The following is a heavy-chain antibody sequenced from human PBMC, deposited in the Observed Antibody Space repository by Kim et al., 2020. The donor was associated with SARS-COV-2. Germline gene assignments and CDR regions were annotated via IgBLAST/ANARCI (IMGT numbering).Heavy chain of an antibody. CDR1: GGSISSSSYY. Sequence: SETLSLTCTVSGGSISSSSYYWGWIRQPPGKGLEWIGSIYYSGSTYYNPSLKSRVTISVDTSKNQFSLKLSSVTAADTAVYYCASTIRYYYDSSGYSPYSFDYWGQGTLVTVSS. CDR3: ASTIRYYYDSSGYSPYSFDY. V-gene: IGHV4-39*01. CDR2: IYYSGST. D-gene: IGHD3-22*01. J-gene: IGHJ4*02.